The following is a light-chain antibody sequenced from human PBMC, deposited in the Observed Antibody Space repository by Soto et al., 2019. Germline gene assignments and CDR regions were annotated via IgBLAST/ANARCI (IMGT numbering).Light chain of an antibody. CDR3: SSYTSSSTV. J-gene: IGLJ1*01. CDR2: DVS. V-gene: IGLV2-14*01. CDR1: SLDVDGYNY. Sequence: SLLTQPAPLSGSPGQSITLSCTGTSLDVDGYNYVSWYQQHPGKAPKLMIYDVSNRPSGVSNRFSGSKSGNTASLTISGLQAEDEADYYCSSYTSSSTVFGTGTKVTVL.